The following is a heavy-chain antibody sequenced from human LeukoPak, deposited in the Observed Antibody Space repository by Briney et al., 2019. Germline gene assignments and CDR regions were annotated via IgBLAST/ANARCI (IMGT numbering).Heavy chain of an antibody. Sequence: PGGSLRLSCAASGFTFSSYAMSWVRQAPGKGLEWVSSISGSGGNTYYADSEKGRFTISRDNSKNTLYMQMNSLRAEDTAVYYCAKLVTHFDYWGQGTLVTVSS. CDR3: AKLVTHFDY. CDR2: ISGSGGNT. D-gene: IGHD4-23*01. V-gene: IGHV3-23*01. J-gene: IGHJ4*02. CDR1: GFTFSSYA.